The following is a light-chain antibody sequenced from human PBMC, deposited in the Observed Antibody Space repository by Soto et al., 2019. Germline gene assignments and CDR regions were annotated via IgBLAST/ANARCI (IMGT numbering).Light chain of an antibody. J-gene: IGLJ2*01. V-gene: IGLV1-44*01. CDR1: SSNIGSNT. CDR3: AAWDDSLNGPV. Sequence: QSVLTQPPSASGNPGQRVTISCSGSSSNIGSNTVNCYQQLPGTAPKLLIYSNNQRPSGVPDRFSGSKSGTSASLAISGLQSEDEADYYCAAWDDSLNGPVFGGGTKLTVL. CDR2: SNN.